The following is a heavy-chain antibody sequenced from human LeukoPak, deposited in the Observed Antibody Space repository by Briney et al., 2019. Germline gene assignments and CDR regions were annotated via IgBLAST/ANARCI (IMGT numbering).Heavy chain of an antibody. D-gene: IGHD1-1*01. CDR3: ARELHVERDDY. Sequence: EASVKASCKASGFVFTSYGFTWVRQAPGQGLEWMGWISANDGKIHYSERHQGRITMTTDTVTSTAYMELRSLRSDDTAVYYCARELHVERDDYWGQGTLVTVSS. V-gene: IGHV1-18*01. CDR1: GFVFTSYG. CDR2: ISANDGKI. J-gene: IGHJ4*02.